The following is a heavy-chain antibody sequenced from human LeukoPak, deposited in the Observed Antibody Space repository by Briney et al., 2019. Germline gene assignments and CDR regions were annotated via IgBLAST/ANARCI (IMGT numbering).Heavy chain of an antibody. CDR3: ARSSYSSSSSV. V-gene: IGHV4-39*01. J-gene: IGHJ3*01. Sequence: ASETLSLTCTVSGGSISSGSYYWGWIRQPPGKGLEWIGSIYYSGSTYYNPSLKSRVTISVDTSKNQFSLKLSSVTAADTAVYYCARSSYSSSSSVWGQGTMVTVSS. CDR2: IYYSGST. CDR1: GGSISSGSYY. D-gene: IGHD6-6*01.